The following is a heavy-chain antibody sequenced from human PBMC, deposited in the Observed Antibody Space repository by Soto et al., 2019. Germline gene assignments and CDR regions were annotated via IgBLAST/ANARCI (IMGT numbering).Heavy chain of an antibody. V-gene: IGHV1-69*12. CDR3: ARRTVVYYYYGMDV. D-gene: IGHD4-4*01. CDR2: IIPIFGTA. J-gene: IGHJ6*02. Sequence: QVQLVQSGAEVKKPGSSVKVSCKASGGTFSSYAISWVRQAPGQGLEWMGGIIPIFGTANYAQKFQGRVTITADESTSTDDMELSSLRSEDTAVYYCARRTVVYYYYGMDVWGQGTTVTVSS. CDR1: GGTFSSYA.